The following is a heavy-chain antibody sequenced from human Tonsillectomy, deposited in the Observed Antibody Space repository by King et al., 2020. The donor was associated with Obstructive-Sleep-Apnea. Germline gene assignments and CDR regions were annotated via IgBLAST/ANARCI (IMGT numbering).Heavy chain of an antibody. CDR1: GGSFSGYY. CDR2: INHSGST. J-gene: IGHJ4*02. Sequence: VQLQQWGAGLLKPSETLSLTCAVYGGSFSGYYWSWIRQPPGKGLEWIGEINHSGSTNYNPSLKSRVTISVDTSKNQFSLKLSSVTAADTAVYYCARGRCSILYGSGSYPLDYWGQGTLVTVSS. D-gene: IGHD3-10*01. CDR3: ARGRCSILYGSGSYPLDY. V-gene: IGHV4-34*01.